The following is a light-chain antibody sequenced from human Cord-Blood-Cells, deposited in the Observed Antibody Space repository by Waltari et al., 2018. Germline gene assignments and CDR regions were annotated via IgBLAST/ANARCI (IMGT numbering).Light chain of an antibody. CDR3: SSYTSSSTWV. CDR2: DVR. Sequence: QSALTQPASVSGSPGQSITLSCTGTSIYGGVYNYVSWNQQHPGNAPKLMIYDVRKRPSGVSSRFSGSKSGNTASLTISGLQAEDEADYYCSSYTSSSTWVFGGGTKLTVL. CDR1: SIYGGVYNY. V-gene: IGLV2-14*01. J-gene: IGLJ3*02.